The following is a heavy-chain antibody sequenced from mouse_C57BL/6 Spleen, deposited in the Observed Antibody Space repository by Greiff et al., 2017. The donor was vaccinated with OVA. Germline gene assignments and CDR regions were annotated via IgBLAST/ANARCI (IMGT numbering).Heavy chain of an antibody. Sequence: VQLQQSGTVLARPGASVKMSCKTSGYTFTSYWMHWVKQRPGPGLEWIGAIYPGNSDTSYNQKFKGKAKLTAVTSASTAYMELSSLTNEDSAVYYCTTLYDEEYYFDYWGLGTTLTVSS. CDR2: IYPGNSDT. CDR3: TTLYDEEYYFDY. V-gene: IGHV1-5*01. CDR1: GYTFTSYW. J-gene: IGHJ2*01. D-gene: IGHD2-12*01.